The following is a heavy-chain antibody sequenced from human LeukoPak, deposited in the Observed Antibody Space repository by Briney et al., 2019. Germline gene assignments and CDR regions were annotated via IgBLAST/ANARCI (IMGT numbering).Heavy chain of an antibody. Sequence: ASVKVSCKASGYTFTIYYMHWVRQAPGQGLEWMGIINPSGGRTSYAQQFRGRVTMTRDTSTSTVYMELSSLRSDYTACYYCARGGYCSSISCWGLVYCGQGTLVTVSS. V-gene: IGHV1-46*01. D-gene: IGHD2-2*03. CDR2: INPSGGRT. J-gene: IGHJ4*02. CDR3: ARGGYCSSISCWGLVY. CDR1: GYTFTIYY.